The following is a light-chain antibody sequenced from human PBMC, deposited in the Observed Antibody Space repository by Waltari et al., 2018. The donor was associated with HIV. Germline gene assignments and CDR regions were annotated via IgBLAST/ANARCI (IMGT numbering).Light chain of an antibody. CDR2: EVT. CDR1: SSDVGSFNY. Sequence: QSALTQPPSASGSPGQSVTISCTGTSSDVGSFNYVSWYQQHPGNAPKLMIYEVTKRPSGVPDRFSGSKSGNTASLTVSGLQAEDEADYYCSSYAGSNILVFGGGTKLTVL. J-gene: IGLJ2*01. CDR3: SSYAGSNILV. V-gene: IGLV2-8*01.